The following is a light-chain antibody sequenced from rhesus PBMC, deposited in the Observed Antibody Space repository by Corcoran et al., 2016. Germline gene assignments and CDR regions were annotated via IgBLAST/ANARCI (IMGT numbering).Light chain of an antibody. J-gene: IGKJ4*01. Sequence: DIQMTQSPSSLSASVGDRVTITCRASVNVNNYLNWYQQKPGKAPTLLIYTASTLQSGVPSRFGGSGSGTDYTFTISSLQPEDVATYYCQHGYGTPLTFGGGTKVDI. CDR1: VNVNNY. V-gene: IGKV1-74*01. CDR3: QHGYGTPLT. CDR2: TAS.